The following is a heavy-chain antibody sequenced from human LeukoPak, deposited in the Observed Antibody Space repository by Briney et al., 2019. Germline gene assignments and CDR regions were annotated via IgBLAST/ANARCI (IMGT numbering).Heavy chain of an antibody. D-gene: IGHD3-22*01. V-gene: IGHV1-2*02. CDR2: INPNSGGT. CDR1: GYTFTGYY. J-gene: IGHJ4*02. CDR3: ARDEGTYYYDSSGYYFDY. Sequence: ASVKVSCKASGYTFTGYYMHWVRQAPGQGLEWMGWINPNSGGTNYAQKFQGRVTMTRDTPISTAYMELSTLRSDDTAVYYCARDEGTYYYDSSGYYFDYWGQGTLVTVSS.